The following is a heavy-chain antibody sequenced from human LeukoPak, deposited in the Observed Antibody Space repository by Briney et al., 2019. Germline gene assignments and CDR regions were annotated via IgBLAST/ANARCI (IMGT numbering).Heavy chain of an antibody. V-gene: IGHV4-34*01. Sequence: SETLSLTCAVYGGSFSGYYWGWIRQPPGKGLEWIGEINHSGSTNYNPSLKSRVTISVDTSKNQFSLKLSSVTAADTAVYYCARGSSGWYRSLRGLDYWGQGTLVTVSS. D-gene: IGHD6-19*01. CDR3: ARGSSGWYRSLRGLDY. CDR2: INHSGST. CDR1: GGSFSGYY. J-gene: IGHJ4*02.